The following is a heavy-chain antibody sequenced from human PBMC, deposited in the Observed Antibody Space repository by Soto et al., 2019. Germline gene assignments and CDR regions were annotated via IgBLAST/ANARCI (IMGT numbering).Heavy chain of an antibody. Sequence: SETLSLTCTVSGGSISSSSYYWGWIRQPPGKGLEWIGSTYYSGSTYYNPSLKSRVTISVDTSKNQFSLKLSSVTAADTAVYYCARPRIQLWLGDYYYGMDVWGQGTTVTVSS. D-gene: IGHD5-18*01. CDR3: ARPRIQLWLGDYYYGMDV. CDR2: TYYSGST. V-gene: IGHV4-39*01. CDR1: GGSISSSSYY. J-gene: IGHJ6*02.